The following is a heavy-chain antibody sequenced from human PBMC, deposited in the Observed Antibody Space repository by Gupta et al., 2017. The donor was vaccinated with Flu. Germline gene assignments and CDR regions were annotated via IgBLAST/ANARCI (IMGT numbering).Heavy chain of an antibody. J-gene: IGHJ4*02. V-gene: IGHV3-7*01. CDR2: MKPDGGER. Sequence: EVQLVESGGGVVPPGGSLRLSCVASGFSFSTYWISWVRQAPGKGLEWVANMKPDGGERYYVASVKGRFTISRDNAQNSLYLQMNSLRAEDTAVYYCAALGATLDFWGRGTLVTVSS. D-gene: IGHD1-26*01. CDR1: GFSFSTYW. CDR3: AALGATLDF.